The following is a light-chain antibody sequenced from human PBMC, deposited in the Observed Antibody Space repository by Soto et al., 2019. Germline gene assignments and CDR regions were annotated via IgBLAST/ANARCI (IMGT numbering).Light chain of an antibody. Sequence: DIRVTQSPSTLSASVADRVTITCRASQSISTWLAWYQQKPGKAPKLLVYRASSFQSGVPSRFSGSGSGTEFTLTINSLQPDDFATYYCQQYNSFPLTFGPGTKVDIK. CDR1: QSISTW. CDR3: QQYNSFPLT. J-gene: IGKJ3*01. CDR2: RAS. V-gene: IGKV1-5*03.